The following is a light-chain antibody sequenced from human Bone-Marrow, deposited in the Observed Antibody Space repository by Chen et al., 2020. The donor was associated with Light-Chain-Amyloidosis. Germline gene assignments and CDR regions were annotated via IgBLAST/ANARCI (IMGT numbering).Light chain of an antibody. CDR3: QSYQGSSQGV. CDR1: SGSIATNY. J-gene: IGLJ3*02. CDR2: EDD. V-gene: IGLV6-57*01. Sequence: NFMLTQPHSVSESPWKTVIISCTRSSGSIATNYVQWYQQRPGSSPTTVIYEDDQRPSGVPHRFSGAIDRSSNSASIAISGLKTEDEADYYCQSYQGSSQGVFGGGTKLTVL.